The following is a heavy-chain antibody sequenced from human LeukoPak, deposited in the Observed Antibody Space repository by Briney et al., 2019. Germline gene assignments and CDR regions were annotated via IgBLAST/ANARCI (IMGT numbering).Heavy chain of an antibody. CDR2: IYYSGST. D-gene: IGHD6-13*01. V-gene: IGHV4-59*12. J-gene: IGHJ4*02. Sequence: SSETLSLTCTVSGGSISSYYWSWIRQPPGKGLEWIGYIYYSGSTNYNPSLKSRVTMSVDTSKNQFSLKLSSVTAADTAVYYCARGGDSSSWFFDYWGQGTLVTVSS. CDR3: ARGGDSSSWFFDY. CDR1: GGSISSYY.